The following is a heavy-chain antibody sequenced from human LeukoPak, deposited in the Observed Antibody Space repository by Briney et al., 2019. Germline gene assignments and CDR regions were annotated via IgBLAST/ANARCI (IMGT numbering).Heavy chain of an antibody. CDR1: GYTFTSHY. D-gene: IGHD6-19*01. CDR3: ARDHEKQWRHVYYMDV. Sequence: ASVKVSCKASGYTFTSHYMHWVRQAPGQGLEWMGLINPSGSSTLYAQKFQGRVTMTRDMSTTTDYMELSSLRSEDTAVYYCARDHEKQWRHVYYMDVWGKGTTVTISS. V-gene: IGHV1-46*01. J-gene: IGHJ6*03. CDR2: INPSGSST.